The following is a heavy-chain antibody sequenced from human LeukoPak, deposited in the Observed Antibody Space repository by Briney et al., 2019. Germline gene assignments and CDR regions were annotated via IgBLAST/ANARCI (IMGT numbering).Heavy chain of an antibody. CDR1: GFTFSSYA. CDR2: ISGSGGST. V-gene: IGHV3-23*01. J-gene: IGHJ4*02. CDR3: AKDQKRQYQLLTFDY. Sequence: PGGSLRLSCAASGFTFSSYAMRWVRQAPGKGLEWVSAISGSGGSTYYADSVKGRFTISRDNSKNTLYLQMNSLRAEDTAVYYCAKDQKRQYQLLTFDYWGQGTLVTVSS. D-gene: IGHD2-2*01.